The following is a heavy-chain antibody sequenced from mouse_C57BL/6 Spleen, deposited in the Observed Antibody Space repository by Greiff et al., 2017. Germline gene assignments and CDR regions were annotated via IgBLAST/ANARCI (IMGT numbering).Heavy chain of an antibody. D-gene: IGHD2-5*01. CDR2: INPNYGTT. CDR1: GYSFTDYN. CDR3: ARFYSKGKGYFDV. Sequence: EVQLQQSGPELVKPGASVKISCKASGYSFTDYNMNWVKQSNGKSLEWIGVINPNYGTTSYNQKFKGKATLTVDQSSNTAYMQLNSLASEDAAVYYCARFYSKGKGYFDVWGTGTTVTVSS. V-gene: IGHV1-39*01. J-gene: IGHJ1*03.